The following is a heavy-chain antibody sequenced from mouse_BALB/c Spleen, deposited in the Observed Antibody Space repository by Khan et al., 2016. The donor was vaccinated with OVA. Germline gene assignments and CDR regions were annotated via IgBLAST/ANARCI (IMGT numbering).Heavy chain of an antibody. CDR2: ISYSGST. V-gene: IGHV3-2*02. CDR1: GYSITSGYG. D-gene: IGHD1-2*01. CDR3: ARTARIKY. J-gene: IGHJ2*01. Sequence: EVKLLESGPGLVKPSQSLSLTCTVTGYSITSGYGWNWIRQFLGNKLEWMGYISYSGSTNYNPSLKSRISITRDTSKNQFFLQLNSVTIEDTATYYCARTARIKYWGQGTTLTVSS.